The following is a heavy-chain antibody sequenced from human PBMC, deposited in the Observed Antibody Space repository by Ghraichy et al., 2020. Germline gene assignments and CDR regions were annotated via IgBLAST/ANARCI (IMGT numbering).Heavy chain of an antibody. J-gene: IGHJ4*02. CDR3: ARSCSDGRYYGDY. CDR2: INPDGGKT. CDR1: GFTFSTCW. Sequence: GGSLRLSCAASGFTFSTCWMHWVRQVPGKGLVWVSHINPDGGKTNYADSVKGRFTISRDNAKNTLYLRMNSLRAEDTAVYYCARSCSDGRYYGDYWGQGTMVTGSS. V-gene: IGHV3-74*01. D-gene: IGHD2-15*01.